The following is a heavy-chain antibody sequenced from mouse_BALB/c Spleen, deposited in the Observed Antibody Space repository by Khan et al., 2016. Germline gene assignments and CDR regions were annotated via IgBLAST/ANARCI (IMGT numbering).Heavy chain of an antibody. D-gene: IGHD2-4*01. CDR3: ATGYDFDWDYYAMYY. Sequence: EVQLQESGPSLVKPSQTLSLTCSVTGDSITSGYWNWIRKFSGNKLEYLGYISYSGSTYYDPSLKNRVSITRDTSKNQFYLQLNSVTTEDTATYYCATGYDFDWDYYAMYYWGQGTSVTVSS. V-gene: IGHV3-8*02. CDR1: GDSITSGY. J-gene: IGHJ4*01. CDR2: ISYSGST.